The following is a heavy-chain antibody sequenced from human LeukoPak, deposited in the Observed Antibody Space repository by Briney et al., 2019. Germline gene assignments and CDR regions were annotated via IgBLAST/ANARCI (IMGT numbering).Heavy chain of an antibody. V-gene: IGHV3-74*01. D-gene: IGHD6-19*01. Sequence: GGSLRLSCAASGFTFSKYWMLWVRQAPAKGLESVSRINTDGAVTTYADSVKGRFTVSRDNADNTMFLQMNSVRDEDTAVYYCATKQWLAPPPDSWGQGTPVTVSS. CDR1: GFTFSKYW. CDR3: ATKQWLAPPPDS. J-gene: IGHJ4*02. CDR2: INTDGAVT.